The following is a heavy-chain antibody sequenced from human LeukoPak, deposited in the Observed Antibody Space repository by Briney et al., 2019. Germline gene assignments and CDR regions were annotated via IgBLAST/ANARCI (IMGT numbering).Heavy chain of an antibody. J-gene: IGHJ4*02. D-gene: IGHD6-19*01. V-gene: IGHV4-38-2*01. CDR2: IYYSGST. Sequence: LETLSLTCAVPGYFISSGYYWGWIRQPPGKGREWIGRIYYSGSTYYNPSLKRRVTISVDTSKNQYSLKLNSVTAADTAVYYCARVLMDRSGCIDYWGQGTLVTVSS. CDR3: ARVLMDRSGCIDY. CDR1: GYFISSGYY.